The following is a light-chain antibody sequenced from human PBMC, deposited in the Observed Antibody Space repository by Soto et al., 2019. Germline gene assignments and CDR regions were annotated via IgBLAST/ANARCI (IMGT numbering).Light chain of an antibody. J-gene: IGLJ1*01. CDR1: SSDVGSYNL. CDR3: CSYAGSSNV. V-gene: IGLV2-23*03. Sequence: SALTQPASVSGSPGQSITISCTGTSSDVGSYNLVSWYQQHPGKAPKLMIYEGSKRPSGVSNRFSGSKSGNTASLTISGLQAEDEADYYCCSYAGSSNVFGTGTKVTVL. CDR2: EGS.